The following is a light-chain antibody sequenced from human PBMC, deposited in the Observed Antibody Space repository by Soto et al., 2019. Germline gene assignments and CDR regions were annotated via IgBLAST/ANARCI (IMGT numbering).Light chain of an antibody. Sequence: DIQMTQSPSSLSASVGDRVTITCRASQGMSNYLAWYQQKPGKFPKLLIYAASTLQSGVPSRFSGSGSGTDFTLTISSLQPEDVASYYCQNHDSAPITFGQGTRLEIK. CDR1: QGMSNY. V-gene: IGKV1-27*01. J-gene: IGKJ5*01. CDR2: AAS. CDR3: QNHDSAPIT.